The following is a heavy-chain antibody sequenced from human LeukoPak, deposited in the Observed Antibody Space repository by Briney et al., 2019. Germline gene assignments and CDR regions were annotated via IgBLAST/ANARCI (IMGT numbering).Heavy chain of an antibody. D-gene: IGHD3-10*01. Sequence: GGSLRLSCAASGFSISNYAMNWVRQAPGKGLEWVSISGPAGTPYYADSVKGRFTISRDNSKNTLYLQMNSLRAEDTALYYCAKGLDGSGSYSPLDYWGQGTLLTVSS. CDR3: AKGLDGSGSYSPLDY. CDR2: ISGPAGTP. CDR1: GFSISNYA. V-gene: IGHV3-23*01. J-gene: IGHJ4*02.